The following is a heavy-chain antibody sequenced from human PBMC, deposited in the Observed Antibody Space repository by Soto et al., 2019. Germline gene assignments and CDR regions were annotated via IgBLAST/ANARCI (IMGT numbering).Heavy chain of an antibody. D-gene: IGHD1-1*01. Sequence: ASVKVSCKASGYTFTSYARHWVRQAPGQRLEWMGWINAGNGNTKYSQKFQGRVTITRDTSASTAYMELSSLRSEDTAVYYCARVSGTTGTTPPDYWGQGTLVTVS. CDR2: INAGNGNT. J-gene: IGHJ4*02. CDR3: ARVSGTTGTTPPDY. V-gene: IGHV1-3*01. CDR1: GYTFTSYA.